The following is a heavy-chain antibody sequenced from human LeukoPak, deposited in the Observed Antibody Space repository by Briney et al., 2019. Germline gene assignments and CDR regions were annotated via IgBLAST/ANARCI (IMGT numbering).Heavy chain of an antibody. CDR1: GGSFIGYY. Sequence: SETLSLTCAVYGGSFIGYYWSWIRQPPGKGLEWIGEINHSGSTNYNPSLKSRVTISVDTSKNQFSLKLSSVTAADTAVYYCARHPVVAAAKYFDYWGQGTLVTVSS. V-gene: IGHV4-34*01. CDR3: ARHPVVAAAKYFDY. CDR2: INHSGST. J-gene: IGHJ4*02. D-gene: IGHD2-15*01.